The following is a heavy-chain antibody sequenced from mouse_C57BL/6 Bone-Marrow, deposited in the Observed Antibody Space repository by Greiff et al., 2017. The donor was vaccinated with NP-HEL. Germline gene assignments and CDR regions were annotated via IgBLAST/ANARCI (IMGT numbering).Heavy chain of an antibody. CDR3: ASPYSIDAMDY. Sequence: QVQLQQSGPGLVQPSQSLSITCTVSGFSLTSYGVHWVRQSPGKGLEWLGVIWSGGSTDYNAAFISRLSISKDNSKSQVFFKMNRLQADDTAIYYCASPYSIDAMDYWGQGTSVTVSS. CDR2: IWSGGST. D-gene: IGHD2-5*01. CDR1: GFSLTSYG. V-gene: IGHV2-2*01. J-gene: IGHJ4*01.